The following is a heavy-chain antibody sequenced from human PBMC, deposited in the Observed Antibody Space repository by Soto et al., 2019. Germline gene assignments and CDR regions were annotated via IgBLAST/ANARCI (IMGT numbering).Heavy chain of an antibody. V-gene: IGHV3-74*01. J-gene: IGHJ5*02. CDR2: ISNDGTGT. D-gene: IGHD3-22*01. Sequence: GSLRLSCAASGFTFGSYAMSWVRQGPGKGLEWVSRISNDGTGTTYADSVQGRFTVSRDNSKTTVYLQMNRLRPEDTAVYFCVRDQDSRGYSVFNLWGQGTQVTVSS. CDR1: GFTFGSYA. CDR3: VRDQDSRGYSVFNL.